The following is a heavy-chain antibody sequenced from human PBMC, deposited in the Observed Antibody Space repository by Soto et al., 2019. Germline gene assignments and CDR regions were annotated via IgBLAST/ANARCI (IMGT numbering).Heavy chain of an antibody. CDR2: IWYDGSNK. D-gene: IGHD3-10*01. V-gene: IGHV3-33*01. Sequence: GGSLRLSCAASGFTFSSYGMHWVRQAPGKGLEWVAVIWYDGSNKYYADSVKGRFTISRDNSKNTLYLQMNSLRAEDTAVYYCARDLLDRGGSVWGQGTLVTVSS. CDR3: ARDLLDRGGSV. CDR1: GFTFSSYG. J-gene: IGHJ4*02.